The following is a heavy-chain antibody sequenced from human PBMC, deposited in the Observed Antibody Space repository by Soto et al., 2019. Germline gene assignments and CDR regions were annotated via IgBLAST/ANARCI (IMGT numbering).Heavy chain of an antibody. Sequence: QVQLVESGGGVVQPERSQRLSCTASKFTFASYVMHWVRQAPGEGLEWVALISFDGTNKYYADSVKGRFTISRDNSKNTMYLQMNSLRPEVTAVYYCAREMIPMIMGGMSAMDVWGQGTTVTVS. CDR3: AREMIPMIMGGMSAMDV. D-gene: IGHD3-22*01. CDR2: ISFDGTNK. J-gene: IGHJ6*02. V-gene: IGHV3-30*04. CDR1: KFTFASYV.